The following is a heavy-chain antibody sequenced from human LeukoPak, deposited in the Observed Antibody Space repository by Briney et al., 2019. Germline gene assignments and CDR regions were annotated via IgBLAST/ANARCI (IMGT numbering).Heavy chain of an antibody. CDR3: ANTLKEWLVLDAFDI. CDR1: GFTFSSYG. V-gene: IGHV3-30*18. J-gene: IGHJ3*02. Sequence: GGSLRLSCAASGFTFSSYGMHWVRQAPGKGLEWVAVISYDGSNKYYADSVKGRFTISRDNSKNTLYLQMNSLRAEDTAVYYCANTLKEWLVLDAFDIWGQGTMVTVSS. CDR2: ISYDGSNK. D-gene: IGHD6-19*01.